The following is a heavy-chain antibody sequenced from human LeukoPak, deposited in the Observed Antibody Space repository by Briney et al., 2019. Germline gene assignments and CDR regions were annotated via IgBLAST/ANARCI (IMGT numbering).Heavy chain of an antibody. J-gene: IGHJ4*02. CDR2: INPSGGST. CDR1: GYTFTSYY. Sequence: ASVKVPCKASGYTFTSYYIHWVRQAPGQGLQWMGVINPSGGSTSLAQNFQGRVTMTRDMSTSTVSMELSSLRSEDTAMYYCARGSVVGFADYFDSWGRGTLVTVSS. CDR3: ARGSVVGFADYFDS. V-gene: IGHV1-46*01. D-gene: IGHD6-19*01.